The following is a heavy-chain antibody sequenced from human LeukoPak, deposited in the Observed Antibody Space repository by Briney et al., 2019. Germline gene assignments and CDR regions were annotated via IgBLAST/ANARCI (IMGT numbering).Heavy chain of an antibody. Sequence: ASVKVSCKASGGTFSSYAISWVRQAPGQGLEWMGGIIPIFGTANYAQKFQGRVTITADESTSTAYMELSSLRSEDTAVYYCARAPGETIFGVGTLDYWGQGTLVTVSS. D-gene: IGHD3-3*01. J-gene: IGHJ4*02. CDR3: ARAPGETIFGVGTLDY. CDR2: IIPIFGTA. V-gene: IGHV1-69*13. CDR1: GGTFSSYA.